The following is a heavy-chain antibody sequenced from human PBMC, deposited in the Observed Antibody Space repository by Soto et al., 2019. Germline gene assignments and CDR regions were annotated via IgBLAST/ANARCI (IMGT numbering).Heavy chain of an antibody. CDR3: ARDPGYCSGGSCYFGAFDI. CDR1: GYTFTSYA. CDR2: INAGNGNT. J-gene: IGHJ3*02. D-gene: IGHD2-15*01. V-gene: IGHV1-3*01. Sequence: QVQLVQSGAEVKKPGASVKVSCKASGYTFTSYAMHWVRQAPGQRLEWMGWINAGNGNTKYSQKFQGIVTITREISASTAYMELSSLRSEDTAVYYCARDPGYCSGGSCYFGAFDIWGQGTMVTVSS.